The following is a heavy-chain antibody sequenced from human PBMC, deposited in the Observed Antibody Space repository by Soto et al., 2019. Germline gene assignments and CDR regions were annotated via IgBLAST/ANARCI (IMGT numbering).Heavy chain of an antibody. D-gene: IGHD2-21*02. J-gene: IGHJ4*02. CDR3: ARGGPYCGGDCSSERFDY. CDR2: IYYSGST. Sequence: ETLSLTCTVSGGSVSSGSYYWSWIRQPPGKGLEWIGYIYYSGSTNYNPSLKSRVTISVDTSKNQFSLKLSSVTAADTAVYYCARGGPYCGGDCSSERFDYWGQGTLVTVSS. CDR1: GGSVSSGSYY. V-gene: IGHV4-61*01.